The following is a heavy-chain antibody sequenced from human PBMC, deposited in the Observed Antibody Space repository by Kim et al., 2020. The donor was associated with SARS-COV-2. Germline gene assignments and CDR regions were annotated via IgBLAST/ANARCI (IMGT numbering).Heavy chain of an antibody. D-gene: IGHD1-1*01. CDR2: LIPIVGTT. CDR1: GGTFSTFV. J-gene: IGHJ4*02. Sequence: SVKVSCKGSGGTFSTFVVNWVRQAPGQGLEWLGGLIPIVGTTNYAQKFQGRVTITADESTDTAYLELSSLKSDDTAIYYCARDLDTAQLPAPLNDWGQGTLITVSS. V-gene: IGHV1-69*13. CDR3: ARDLDTAQLPAPLND.